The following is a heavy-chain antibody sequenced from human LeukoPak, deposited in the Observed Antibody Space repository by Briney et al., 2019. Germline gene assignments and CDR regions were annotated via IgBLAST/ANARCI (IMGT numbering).Heavy chain of an antibody. CDR3: ARGVIYYYYMDV. J-gene: IGHJ6*03. CDR1: GYTFTSYD. D-gene: IGHD2-21*01. CDR2: MNPNSGNT. Sequence: GASVKVSCKASGYTFTSYDINWVRQATGQGLEWMGWMNPNSGNTGYAQKFQGRVTMTRNTSISTAYMELSSLRSEDTAVYYCARGVIYYYYMDVWCKGTTVTISS. V-gene: IGHV1-8*01.